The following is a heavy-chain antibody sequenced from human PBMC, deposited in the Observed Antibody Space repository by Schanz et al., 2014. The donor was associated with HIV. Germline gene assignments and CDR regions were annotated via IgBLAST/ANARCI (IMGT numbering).Heavy chain of an antibody. CDR2: IWYDGSNK. V-gene: IGHV3-33*06. J-gene: IGHJ6*02. CDR1: GFTFSSYG. Sequence: QVRLVESGGGVVQPGRSLRLSCAVSGFTFSSYGMHWVRQAPGKGLEWVAVIWYDGSNKYYADSVKGRFIISRDNSKNTMYLKMNSLRVDDTAVYYCAKDRNYYDNRYLGKGNYYYYYGMDVWGQGTTVTVSS. D-gene: IGHD3-22*01. CDR3: AKDRNYYDNRYLGKGNYYYYYGMDV.